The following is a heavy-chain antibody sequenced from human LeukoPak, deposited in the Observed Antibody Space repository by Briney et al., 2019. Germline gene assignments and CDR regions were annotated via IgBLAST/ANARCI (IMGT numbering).Heavy chain of an antibody. V-gene: IGHV3-15*01. J-gene: IGHJ6*02. D-gene: IGHD3-3*01. CDR2: IKSKADGGTS. Sequence: GGSLRLSCAASGFTFSSYSMHWVRQAPGKGLEWVGRIKSKADGGTSDYAAPVRGRFTISRDDSKNTMYLQMNSLKIEDTAIYYCSLLEWLPHGLDVWGQGTTVTVSS. CDR3: SLLEWLPHGLDV. CDR1: GFTFSSYS.